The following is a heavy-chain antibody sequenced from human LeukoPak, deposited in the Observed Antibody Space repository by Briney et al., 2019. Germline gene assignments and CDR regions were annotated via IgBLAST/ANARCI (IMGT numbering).Heavy chain of an antibody. J-gene: IGHJ4*02. D-gene: IGHD3-22*01. Sequence: GASVKVSCKASGYTFTSYGISWVRQAPGQGLEWMGWISAYNGNTNYAQKLQGRVTMTTDTSTSTAYMELRSLRSDDTAVYYCAREYYYDSSGYYFGDYWGQGTLVTVSS. CDR3: AREYYYDSSGYYFGDY. CDR2: ISAYNGNT. V-gene: IGHV1-18*01. CDR1: GYTFTSYG.